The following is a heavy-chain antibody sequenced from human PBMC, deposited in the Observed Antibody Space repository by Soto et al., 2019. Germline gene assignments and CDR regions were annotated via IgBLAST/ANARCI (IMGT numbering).Heavy chain of an antibody. V-gene: IGHV6-1*01. CDR3: ARGEQYSGRIFDY. D-gene: IGHD1-26*01. CDR2: TYYRSKWYY. J-gene: IGHJ4*01. Sequence: SQTLSLTCAITGDSVSSNSAGWSWVRQSPSRGIEWLGRTYYRSKWYYEYAVSVRGRITINPDTSKNQYSLQLNSVTPEDTAVYFCARGEQYSGRIFDYWGQGTLVTV. CDR1: GDSVSSNSAG.